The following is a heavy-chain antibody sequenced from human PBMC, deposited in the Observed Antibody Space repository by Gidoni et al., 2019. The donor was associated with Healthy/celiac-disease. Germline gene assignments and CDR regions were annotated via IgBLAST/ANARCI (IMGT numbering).Heavy chain of an antibody. CDR3: ARGDLADDYGDYGDDY. D-gene: IGHD4-17*01. Sequence: QVQLVESGGGLVKPGGSLRLSGEASGFTFSDYYMSWIRQAPGQGLGWVSYISSIASTIYSADAVKGRFTISRDNAKNSLYLQMNSLRAEDTAVYYCARGDLADDYGDYGDDYWGQGTLVTVSS. CDR1: GFTFSDYY. V-gene: IGHV3-11*01. J-gene: IGHJ4*02. CDR2: ISSIASTI.